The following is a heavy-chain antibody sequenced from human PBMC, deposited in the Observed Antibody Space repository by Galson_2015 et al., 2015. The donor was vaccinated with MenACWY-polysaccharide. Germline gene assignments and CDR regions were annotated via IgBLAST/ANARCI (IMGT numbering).Heavy chain of an antibody. CDR2: IYHSGST. D-gene: IGHD5-18*01. J-gene: IGHJ4*02. Sequence: ETLSLTCAVSGDSISSPYWWSWVRQPPGKGLEWIGEIYHSGSTNYNPSLKSRVTISVDKSKNQFSLELSSVTAADTAVYYCARVKIQLWLGFDYWGQGTLVTVSS. CDR1: GDSISSPYW. CDR3: ARVKIQLWLGFDY. V-gene: IGHV4-4*02.